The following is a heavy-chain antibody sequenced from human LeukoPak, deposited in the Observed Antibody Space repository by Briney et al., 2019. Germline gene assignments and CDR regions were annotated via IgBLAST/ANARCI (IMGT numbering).Heavy chain of an antibody. V-gene: IGHV3-48*03. Sequence: GGSLRLSCAATGFAFSAYEMNWVRQAPGKGLEWVAYSSGSDTTTYYADSAKGRFVISRDNARSSLYLQMNSLRAEDTALYYCTTLGYHLDSWGQGTLVTVSS. CDR3: TTLGYHLDS. CDR1: GFAFSAYE. J-gene: IGHJ4*02. CDR2: SSGSDTTT. D-gene: IGHD3-22*01.